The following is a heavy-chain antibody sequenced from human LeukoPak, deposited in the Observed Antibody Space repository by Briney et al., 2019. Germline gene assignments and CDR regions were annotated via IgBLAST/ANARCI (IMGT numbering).Heavy chain of an antibody. D-gene: IGHD3-3*01. CDR3: AMRNYDFWSGYYWPFDI. CDR2: INHSGST. J-gene: IGHJ3*02. Sequence: PSETLSLTCAVYGGSFSGYYWSWIRQPPGKGLEWTGEINHSGSTNYNPSLKSRVTISVDTSKNQFSLKLSSVTAADTAVYYCAMRNYDFWSGYYWPFDIWGQGTMVTVSS. V-gene: IGHV4-34*01. CDR1: GGSFSGYY.